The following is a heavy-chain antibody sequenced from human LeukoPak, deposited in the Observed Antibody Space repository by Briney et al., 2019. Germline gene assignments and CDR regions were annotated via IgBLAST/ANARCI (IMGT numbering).Heavy chain of an antibody. CDR3: ARSGGNSVAGDY. D-gene: IGHD4-23*01. CDR1: GFTFSNYA. V-gene: IGHV3-23*01. CDR2: ISGSGGIT. J-gene: IGHJ4*02. Sequence: PGGSLRLSCAASGFTFSNYAMSWVRQAPGKGLEWVSVISGSGGITYYADSVKGRITISRDNSKNSLYLQMNSLRDEDTAVYYCARSGGNSVAGDYWGQGTLVTVSS.